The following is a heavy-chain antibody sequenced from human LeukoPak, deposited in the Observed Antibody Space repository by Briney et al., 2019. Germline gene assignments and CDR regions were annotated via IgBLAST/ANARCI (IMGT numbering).Heavy chain of an antibody. Sequence: TSETLSLTCTVSGGSISSYYWSWIRQPPGKGLEWIGYIYYSGSTNYNPSLKSRVTISVDTSKNQFSLKLSSVTAADTAVYYCARRREPAMVQNDAFDIWGQGTMVTVSS. D-gene: IGHD5-18*01. V-gene: IGHV4-59*01. CDR3: ARRREPAMVQNDAFDI. CDR2: IYYSGST. CDR1: GGSISSYY. J-gene: IGHJ3*02.